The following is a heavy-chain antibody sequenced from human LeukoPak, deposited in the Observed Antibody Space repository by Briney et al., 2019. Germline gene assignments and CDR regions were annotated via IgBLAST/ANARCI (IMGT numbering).Heavy chain of an antibody. V-gene: IGHV5-51*03. D-gene: IGHD3-3*01. CDR1: GYSFTSYW. J-gene: IGHJ5*02. CDR2: IYPGDSDT. Sequence: PGESLNISCKGSGYSFTSYWIGWVRQMPGKGLEWMGIIYPGDSDTRYSPSFQGQDTVSADKSISTAYLQWSSLRASDTAMYYCARLASTAFVWSGYWNWFDPWGQGSLVTVSS. CDR3: ARLASTAFVWSGYWNWFDP.